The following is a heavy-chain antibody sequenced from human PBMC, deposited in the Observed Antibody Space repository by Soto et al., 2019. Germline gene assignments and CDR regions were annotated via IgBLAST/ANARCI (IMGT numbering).Heavy chain of an antibody. CDR2: ISAYNGNT. D-gene: IGHD2-8*01. CDR3: ARDVPCTNGVCLRHFDY. V-gene: IGHV1-18*04. J-gene: IGHJ4*02. Sequence: QVQLVQSGAEVKKPGASVKVSCKASGYTFTSYGISWVRQAPGQGLAWMGWISAYNGNTTYAQKLQGRVTMTRGTSTSTAYMERRSLRSDDTAVAYCARDVPCTNGVCLRHFDYWGQGTLVTVSS. CDR1: GYTFTSYG.